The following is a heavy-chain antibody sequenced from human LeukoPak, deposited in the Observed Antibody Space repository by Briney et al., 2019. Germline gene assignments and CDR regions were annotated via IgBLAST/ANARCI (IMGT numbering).Heavy chain of an antibody. CDR2: INPVFNTP. CDR1: GGSFSSYA. V-gene: IGHV1-69*05. CDR3: ARVSARDCSSKSCWGWLDP. D-gene: IGHD2-2*01. J-gene: IGHJ5*02. Sequence: GASVKVSCKASGGSFSSYAILWVRQAPGQGLEWMGGINPVFNTPHYAPKFQGRVTITMDESTSTVYMELSSLKSEDTAVFYCARVSARDCSSKSCWGWLDPWGQGTLVTVSS.